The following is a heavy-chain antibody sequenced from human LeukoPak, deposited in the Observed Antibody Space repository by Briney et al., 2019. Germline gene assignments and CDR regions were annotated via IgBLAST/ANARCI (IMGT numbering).Heavy chain of an antibody. J-gene: IGHJ4*02. V-gene: IGHV5-10-1*01. CDR2: IDPSDSYT. CDR3: ARHRMPGIAVAASDY. Sequence: RGEPLKISCKGSGYSFTSYWISWVRQLPGKGLEWVGRIDPSDSYTNYSPSFQGHVTISADKSISTAYLQWSSLKASDTAMYYCARHRMPGIAVAASDYWGQGTLVSVSS. CDR1: GYSFTSYW. D-gene: IGHD6-19*01.